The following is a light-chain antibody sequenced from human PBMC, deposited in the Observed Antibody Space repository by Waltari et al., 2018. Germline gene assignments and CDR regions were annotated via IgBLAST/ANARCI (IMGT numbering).Light chain of an antibody. V-gene: IGKV3-20*01. Sequence: EIVLTQSPGTLSLSPGERATLSCRASQSVSSSYFAWYQQKPGQAPRLLIYGGSSRATGIPDRFSGSGSGTDFTLTISRLEPEDFAVYYCQQYGNSPPTFGQGTKVEIK. CDR1: QSVSSSY. J-gene: IGKJ1*01. CDR2: GGS. CDR3: QQYGNSPPT.